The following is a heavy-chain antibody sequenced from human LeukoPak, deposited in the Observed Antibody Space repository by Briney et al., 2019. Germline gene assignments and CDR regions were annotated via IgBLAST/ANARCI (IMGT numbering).Heavy chain of an antibody. J-gene: IGHJ3*02. Sequence: GGSLRLSCAASGFTVSGNYMSWVRQAPGKGLEWVSVIYSGGSAYYADSVKGRFTISRDNSKNTLYLQMNSLRGEDTAVYYCARGPWAAVAENHDAFDIWGQGTMVTVSS. V-gene: IGHV3-53*01. D-gene: IGHD6-19*01. CDR2: IYSGGSA. CDR1: GFTVSGNY. CDR3: ARGPWAAVAENHDAFDI.